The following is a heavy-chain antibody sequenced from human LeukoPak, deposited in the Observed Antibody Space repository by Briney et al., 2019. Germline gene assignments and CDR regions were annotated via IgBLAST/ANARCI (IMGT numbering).Heavy chain of an antibody. CDR3: ARDWGRDPPDY. J-gene: IGHJ4*02. CDR1: GYTFTGFY. Sequence: ASVKVSCKASGYTFTGFYIHWVRQAPGQGLEWMGWINPNSGGTKYAQRFQGRVTMTRDTSISTAYMELNSLRSDDTAVYYCARDWGRDPPDYWGQGTLVTVSS. CDR2: INPNSGGT. V-gene: IGHV1-2*02. D-gene: IGHD3-16*01.